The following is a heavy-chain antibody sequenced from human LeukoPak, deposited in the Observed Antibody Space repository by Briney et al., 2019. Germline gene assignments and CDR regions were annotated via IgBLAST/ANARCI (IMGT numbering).Heavy chain of an antibody. Sequence: GGSLRLSCAASGFTFSSYSMNWVRQAPGKGLEWVSSISSSSYIYYADSVKGRFTISRGNAKNSLYLQMNSLRAEDTAVYYCARRLRIDAFDIWGQGAMVTVSS. J-gene: IGHJ3*02. CDR1: GFTFSSYS. V-gene: IGHV3-21*01. CDR3: ARRLRIDAFDI. D-gene: IGHD4-17*01. CDR2: ISSSSYI.